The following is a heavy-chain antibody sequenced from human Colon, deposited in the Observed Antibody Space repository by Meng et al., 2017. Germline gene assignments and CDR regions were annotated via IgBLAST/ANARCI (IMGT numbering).Heavy chain of an antibody. CDR2: INHTGNT. CDR1: GGSFSGYS. D-gene: IGHD6-19*01. Sequence: QQWGAGLLKPSEPLSLTCAVYGGSFSGYSWSWIRQPPGKGLEWIGEINHTGNTSYNPSLKSRLTISVDTSKNQFSLNLSSVTAADTALYYCARSVRLGVAGKSGAYWGQGTLVTVSS. V-gene: IGHV4-34*01. CDR3: ARSVRLGVAGKSGAY. J-gene: IGHJ4*02.